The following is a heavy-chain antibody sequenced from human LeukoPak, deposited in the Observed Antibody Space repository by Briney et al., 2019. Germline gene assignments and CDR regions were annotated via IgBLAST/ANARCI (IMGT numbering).Heavy chain of an antibody. V-gene: IGHV1-46*01. CDR1: GDTFIRYY. CDR3: ARDSSSGYDGNWFDP. Sequence: ASVKVSCKASGDTFIRYYMHWVRQAPGQGLEWMGIINPSGGSTSYAQKFQGRVTMTRDTSTSTVYMELSSLRSEDTAVYYCARDSSSGYDGNWFDPWGQGTLVTVSS. J-gene: IGHJ5*02. D-gene: IGHD5-12*01. CDR2: INPSGGST.